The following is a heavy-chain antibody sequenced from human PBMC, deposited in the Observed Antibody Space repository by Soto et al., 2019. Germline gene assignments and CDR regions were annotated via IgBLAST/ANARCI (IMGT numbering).Heavy chain of an antibody. CDR2: TYYRSRWYN. CDR3: AGTTSHQWYYMDV. J-gene: IGHJ6*03. CDR1: GDSVSSNSAA. Sequence: SQTLSLTGAISGDSVSSNSAAGKWIRLSPSRGLEWLARTYYRSRWYNDYAVSVRSRITVNPDTSRNQFSLQLTSVTPEDTAVYYCAGTTSHQWYYMDVWGKGTTVTVSS. V-gene: IGHV6-1*01. D-gene: IGHD1-7*01.